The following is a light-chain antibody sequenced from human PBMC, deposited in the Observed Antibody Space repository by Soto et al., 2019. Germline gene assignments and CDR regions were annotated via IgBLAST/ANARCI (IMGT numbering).Light chain of an antibody. CDR1: QSVDNW. J-gene: IGKJ1*01. V-gene: IGKV1-5*01. CDR3: QQYDSPPPT. Sequence: DIQITQSPPTLSASVGDRVTITCRASQSVDNWLAWYQQKPGKAPELLIYDAFSLKSGVSSRFSGSRSGTEFALTISSLQPDDSATYYCQQYDSPPPTFGQGTKVEVK. CDR2: DAF.